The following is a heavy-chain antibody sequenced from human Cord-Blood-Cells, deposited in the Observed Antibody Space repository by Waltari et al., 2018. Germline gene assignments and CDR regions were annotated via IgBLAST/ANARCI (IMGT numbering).Heavy chain of an antibody. V-gene: IGHV1-69*06. Sequence: QVQLVQSGAEVKKPGSSVKVSCKASGGTFSRYAISWVRQAPRQGLEWMGWIIPIFGTANYAQKFQGRVTITADKSTSTAYMELSSLRSEDTAVYYCAREDSSSWYWFDPWGQGTLVTVSS. J-gene: IGHJ5*02. D-gene: IGHD6-13*01. CDR3: AREDSSSWYWFDP. CDR1: GGTFSRYA. CDR2: IIPIFGTA.